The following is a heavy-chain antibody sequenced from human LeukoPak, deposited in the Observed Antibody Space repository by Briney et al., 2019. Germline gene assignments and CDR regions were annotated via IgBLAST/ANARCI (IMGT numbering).Heavy chain of an antibody. CDR1: GFIFSSYA. V-gene: IGHV3-23*01. Sequence: PGGSLRLSCAASGFIFSSYAMSWVRQAPGKGLEWVSAISNSDGSTYYADSVKGRFTISRDNSKNTLYLQMNSLRAEDTAVYYCAKDNPDHGGSSAFDYWGQGTLVTVSS. J-gene: IGHJ4*02. CDR3: AKDNPDHGGSSAFDY. CDR2: ISNSDGST. D-gene: IGHD4-23*01.